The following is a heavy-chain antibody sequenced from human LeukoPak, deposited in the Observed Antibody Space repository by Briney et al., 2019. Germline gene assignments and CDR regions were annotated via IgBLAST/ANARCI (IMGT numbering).Heavy chain of an antibody. Sequence: GGSLRLSCAASGFTFSSYAMHWVRQAPGKGLEWVSYISSSGSTIYYADSVKGRFTISRDNAKNSLYLQMNSLRAEDTAVYYCAREGQGGSYYDYWGQGTLVTVSS. D-gene: IGHD3-16*01. CDR2: ISSSGSTI. J-gene: IGHJ4*02. CDR1: GFTFSSYA. V-gene: IGHV3-48*04. CDR3: AREGQGGSYYDY.